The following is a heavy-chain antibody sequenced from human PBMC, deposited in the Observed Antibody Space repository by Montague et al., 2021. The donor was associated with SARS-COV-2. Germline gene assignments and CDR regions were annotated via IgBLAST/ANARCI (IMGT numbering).Heavy chain of an antibody. D-gene: IGHD2-2*03. CDR3: AKDADDDGLAYGMDV. Sequence: SLRLSCAASGFTFSNFAMNWVRQAPGKGLEWVSGISVSDGGTHYADSVKGRFTISRDNSKNVLYLQMNSLRAEDTAVYYCAKDADDDGLAYGMDVWGQGTTVTVSS. CDR2: ISVSDGGT. V-gene: IGHV3-23*01. J-gene: IGHJ6*02. CDR1: GFTFSNFA.